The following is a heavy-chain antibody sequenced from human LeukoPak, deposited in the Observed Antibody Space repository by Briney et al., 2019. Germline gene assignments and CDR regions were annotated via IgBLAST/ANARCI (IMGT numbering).Heavy chain of an antibody. V-gene: IGHV1-18*01. Sequence: ASVKVSCKASGYTFTSYGISWVRQAPGQVLGWMGWISAYNGNTNYAQKLQGRVTMTTDTSTSTAYMELRSLRSDDTAVYYCARDVLPNGHAFDIWGQGTMVTVSS. CDR3: ARDVLPNGHAFDI. D-gene: IGHD5-18*01. CDR2: ISAYNGNT. J-gene: IGHJ3*02. CDR1: GYTFTSYG.